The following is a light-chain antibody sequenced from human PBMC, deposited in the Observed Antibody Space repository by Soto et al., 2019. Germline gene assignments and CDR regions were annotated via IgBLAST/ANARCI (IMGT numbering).Light chain of an antibody. CDR1: QDISNH. CDR3: QHYGSLPYI. V-gene: IGKV1-33*01. Sequence: DIQMTQSPSSLSASVGDRVTITCQASQDISNHLNWYQHKPGEAPKLLIYAASNLETGVPSRFNGRGAGTDFTFTVNTLQPEDIAIYYCQHYGSLPYIFGQGTTQQI. CDR2: AAS. J-gene: IGKJ2*01.